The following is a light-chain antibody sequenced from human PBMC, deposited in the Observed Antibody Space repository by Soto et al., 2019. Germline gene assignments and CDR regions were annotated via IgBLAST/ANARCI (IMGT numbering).Light chain of an antibody. Sequence: QPVLTQSPSASASLGASVKLTCTLSSGHSNYAIAWHQQQPEKGPRYLMKLNSDGSHSKGDGIPDRFSGSSSGAERYLTISSLQSEDEADYCCQTWGTGIWVFGGGTKLTVL. V-gene: IGLV4-69*01. CDR2: LNSDGSH. CDR1: SGHSNYA. CDR3: QTWGTGIWV. J-gene: IGLJ3*02.